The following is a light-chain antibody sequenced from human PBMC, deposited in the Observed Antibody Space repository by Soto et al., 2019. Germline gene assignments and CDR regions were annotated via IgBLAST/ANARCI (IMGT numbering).Light chain of an antibody. V-gene: IGKV2-28*01. CDR2: MGS. CDR3: MQVLQTPYT. Sequence: EIVLTQSPLSLPVPPGEPASISCRSGQSLLHSNGNNYLDWYVQKPGQSPQLLIYMGSNRASGVPDRISGSGSGTDFTLEISKVEAEDVGVYYCMQVLQTPYTFGQGTKVEIK. CDR1: QSLLHSNGNNY. J-gene: IGKJ2*01.